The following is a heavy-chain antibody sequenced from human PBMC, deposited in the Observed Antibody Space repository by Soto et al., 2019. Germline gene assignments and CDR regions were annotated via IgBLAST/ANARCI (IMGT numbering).Heavy chain of an antibody. D-gene: IGHD3-10*01. CDR2: IYYSGST. V-gene: IGHV4-59*12. CDR3: ARVMVRGGVLYYYYGMDV. Sequence: SETLSLTCTVSGGSIISYYWSWIRQPPGKGLEWIGYIYYSGSTNYNPSLKSRVTISVDTSKNQFSLKLSSVTAADTAVYYCARVMVRGGVLYYYYGMDVWGQGTTVTVSS. J-gene: IGHJ6*02. CDR1: GGSIISYY.